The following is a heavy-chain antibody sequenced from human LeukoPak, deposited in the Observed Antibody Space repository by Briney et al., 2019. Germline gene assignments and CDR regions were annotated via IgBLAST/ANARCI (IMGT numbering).Heavy chain of an antibody. Sequence: GGSLRLSCAASGFTFSSYRMTWVRQAPGKGLEWVANLTPDGSDKYYVDSVKGRFTISRDNAKNSLYLQMNSLRAEDTAVYYCARDAYTSASDSWGQGTLVTVSS. D-gene: IGHD3-16*01. CDR3: ARDAYTSASDS. CDR2: LTPDGSDK. V-gene: IGHV3-7*01. J-gene: IGHJ5*01. CDR1: GFTFSSYR.